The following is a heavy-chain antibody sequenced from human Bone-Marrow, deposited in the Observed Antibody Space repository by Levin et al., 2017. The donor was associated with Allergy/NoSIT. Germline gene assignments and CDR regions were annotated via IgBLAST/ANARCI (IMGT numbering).Heavy chain of an antibody. V-gene: IGHV3-23*01. J-gene: IGHJ4*02. CDR3: AKAGAASWYHY. Sequence: GGSLRLSCAASGFTFSGYTMGWVRQAPGKGLEWVSDINQSGATTYYADSVKGRFTISRDDSRNTLYLQMNSLRADDTAVYYCAKAGAASWYHYWGQGTLVTVSS. CDR2: INQSGATT. CDR1: GFTFSGYT. D-gene: IGHD6-13*01.